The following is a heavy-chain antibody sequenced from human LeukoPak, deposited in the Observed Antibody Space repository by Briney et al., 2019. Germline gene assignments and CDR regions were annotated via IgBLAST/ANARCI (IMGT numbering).Heavy chain of an antibody. CDR3: ARGARITMIVVVMNEGY. D-gene: IGHD3-22*01. CDR1: GYTFTGYY. J-gene: IGHJ4*02. CDR2: INPNGGGT. V-gene: IGHV1-2*06. Sequence: ASVKVSCKASGYTFTGYYMHWVRQAPGQGLEWMGRINPNGGGTNYAQKFQGRVTMTRDTSISTAYMELSRLRSDDTAVYYCARGARITMIVVVMNEGYWGQGTLVTVSS.